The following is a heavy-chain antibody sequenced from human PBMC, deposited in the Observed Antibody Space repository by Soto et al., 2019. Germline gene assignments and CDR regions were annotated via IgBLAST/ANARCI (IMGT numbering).Heavy chain of an antibody. J-gene: IGHJ4*02. V-gene: IGHV2-5*02. CDR3: AHMTLGDWRSSWSNFDY. CDR1: GFSLSTSGMG. Sequence: SGPTLVNPTQTLTLTCTFSGFSLSTSGMGVCWTLQPSGKSLEWLALIYCDDDKRYSPSLKSRLTITKDTSKNQVVLTMTNMDPLDTATYYCAHMTLGDWRSSWSNFDYWGQGTLVTVSS. CDR2: IYCDDDK. D-gene: IGHD6-13*01.